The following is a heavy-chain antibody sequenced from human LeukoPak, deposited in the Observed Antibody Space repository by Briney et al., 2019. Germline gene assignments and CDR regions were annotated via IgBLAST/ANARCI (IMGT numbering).Heavy chain of an antibody. CDR2: IWYDGSNK. J-gene: IGHJ4*02. Sequence: PGGSLRLSCAASGFTFSSYGMHWVRQAPGKGLEWVAVIWYDGSNKYYADSVKGRFTISRDNSKNTLYLQMNSLRAEDTAVYYCAKEGYYGSGSYPYYFDYWGQGTLVTVSS. D-gene: IGHD3-10*01. CDR3: AKEGYYGSGSYPYYFDY. V-gene: IGHV3-30*02. CDR1: GFTFSSYG.